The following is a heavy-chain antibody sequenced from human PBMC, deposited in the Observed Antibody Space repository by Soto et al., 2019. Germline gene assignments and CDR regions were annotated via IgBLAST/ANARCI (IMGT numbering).Heavy chain of an antibody. Sequence: QVQLVESGGGVVQPGRSLRLSCAASGFTFSSYGMHWVRQAPGNGLEWVAVISYDGSNKYYADSVKGRFTISRDNSKNTLYLQMNSLRAEDTAVYYCAKDSDCGGDCYPDYYYYGMDVWGQGTTVTVSS. CDR1: GFTFSSYG. J-gene: IGHJ6*02. CDR2: ISYDGSNK. CDR3: AKDSDCGGDCYPDYYYYGMDV. V-gene: IGHV3-30*18. D-gene: IGHD2-21*02.